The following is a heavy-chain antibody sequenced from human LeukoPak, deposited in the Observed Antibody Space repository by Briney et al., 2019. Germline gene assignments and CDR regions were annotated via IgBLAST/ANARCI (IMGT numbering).Heavy chain of an antibody. CDR3: ARDTPYCSGGSCYYYYYYGMDV. CDR1: GFTFSSYA. CDR2: ISSSSSYI. V-gene: IGHV3-21*01. Sequence: GGSLRLSCVASGFTFSSYAMTWVRQAPGKGLEWVSSISSSSSYIYYADSVKGRFTISRDNAKNSLYLQMNSLRAEDTAVYYCARDTPYCSGGSCYYYYYYGMDVWGQGTTVTVSS. D-gene: IGHD2-15*01. J-gene: IGHJ6*02.